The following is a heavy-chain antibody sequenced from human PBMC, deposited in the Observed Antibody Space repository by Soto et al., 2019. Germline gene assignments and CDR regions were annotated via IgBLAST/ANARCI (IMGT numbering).Heavy chain of an antibody. V-gene: IGHV1-2*04. CDR2: INPNSGGT. CDR3: ARGGREAYYYYYYMDV. D-gene: IGHD1-26*01. Sequence: QVPLVQSGAEVKKPGASVKVSCKASGYTFTGYYMHWVRQAPGQGLEWMGWINPNSGGTNYAQKFQGWVTMTRDTSISTAYMELSRLRSDDTAVYYCARGGREAYYYYYYMDVWGKGTTVTVSS. J-gene: IGHJ6*03. CDR1: GYTFTGYY.